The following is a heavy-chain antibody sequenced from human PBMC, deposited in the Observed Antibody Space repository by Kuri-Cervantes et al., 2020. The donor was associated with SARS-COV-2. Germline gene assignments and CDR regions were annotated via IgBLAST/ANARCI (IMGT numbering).Heavy chain of an antibody. D-gene: IGHD2-2*01. J-gene: IGHJ3*02. Sequence: SVKVSCKASGGTFSSYAISWVRQAPGQGLEWMGGIIPIFGTANYAQKFQGGVTITADESTSTAYMELSSLRSEDTAVYYCARGSVVPAARGSLSAFDIWGQGTMVTVSS. V-gene: IGHV1-69*13. CDR2: IIPIFGTA. CDR1: GGTFSSYA. CDR3: ARGSVVPAARGSLSAFDI.